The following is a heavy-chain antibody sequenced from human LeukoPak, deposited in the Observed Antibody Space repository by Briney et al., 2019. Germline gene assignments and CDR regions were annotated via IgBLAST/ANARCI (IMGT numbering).Heavy chain of an antibody. CDR1: GFSFSDYY. J-gene: IGHJ4*03. V-gene: IGHV3-11*04. CDR3: ARDLGSGCFDY. CDR2: ISSSAGTI. D-gene: IGHD3-16*01. Sequence: TGGSLRLSCAASGFSFSDYYMSWVRQAPGKGLAWLSYISSSAGTIYYADSVKGRFTISRDNAKNSLYLQVNSLRAEDTAVYYCARDLGSGCFDYSGQGKLVTVSS.